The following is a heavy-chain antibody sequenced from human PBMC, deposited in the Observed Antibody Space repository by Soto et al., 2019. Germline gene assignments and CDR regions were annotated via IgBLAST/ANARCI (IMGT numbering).Heavy chain of an antibody. CDR1: GFTFSNYW. CDR3: GTIRDY. J-gene: IGHJ4*02. V-gene: IGHV3-7*02. Sequence: EVQLVESGGDLVQPGGSLRLSCAASGFTFSNYWMNWVRQAPGEGLEWLANIRQDGSEQYYVDAVKGRVTISRDNAKTALYLQRNSLRAGESSLYYGGTIRDYWGQGMLVTVSS. CDR2: IRQDGSEQ.